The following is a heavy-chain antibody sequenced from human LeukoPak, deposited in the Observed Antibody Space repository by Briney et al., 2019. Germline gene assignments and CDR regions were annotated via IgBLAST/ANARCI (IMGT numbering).Heavy chain of an antibody. J-gene: IGHJ4*02. CDR2: ISSSSSYI. CDR1: GFTFSSYS. D-gene: IGHD3-10*01. CDR3: ARDHRDGSGSYPYYFDY. V-gene: IGHV3-21*01. Sequence: GGSLRLSCAASGFTFSSYSMNWVRQAPGKGLEWVSSISSSSSYIYYADSVKGRFTISRDNAKNSLYLQMNSLRAEDTAVYYCARDHRDGSGSYPYYFDYWGQGTLVTVSS.